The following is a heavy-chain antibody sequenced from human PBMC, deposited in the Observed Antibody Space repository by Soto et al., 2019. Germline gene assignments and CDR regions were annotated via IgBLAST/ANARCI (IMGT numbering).Heavy chain of an antibody. CDR2: IGTAGDT. CDR3: ARSRHGSSGWPLFDY. J-gene: IGHJ4*02. Sequence: GGSLGLSCAASGFTFSSYDMHWVRQATGKGLEWVSAIGTAGDTYYPGSVKGRFTISRENAKNSLYLQMNSLRAEDTAVYYCARSRHGSSGWPLFDYWGQGTLVTVSS. D-gene: IGHD6-19*01. V-gene: IGHV3-13*01. CDR1: GFTFSSYD.